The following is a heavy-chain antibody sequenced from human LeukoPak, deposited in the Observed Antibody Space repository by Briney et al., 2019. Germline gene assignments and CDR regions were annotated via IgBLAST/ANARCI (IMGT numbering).Heavy chain of an antibody. Sequence: ASVKVSCKASGYTFTSYDINWVRQATGQGLEWMGWMNPNSGNTGYAQKFQGRVTITRNTSISTAYMELSSLRSEDTAVYYCARDHRMRHYYGSGSSILNWFDPWGQGTLVTVSS. V-gene: IGHV1-8*03. CDR3: ARDHRMRHYYGSGSSILNWFDP. CDR2: MNPNSGNT. J-gene: IGHJ5*02. CDR1: GYTFTSYD. D-gene: IGHD3-10*01.